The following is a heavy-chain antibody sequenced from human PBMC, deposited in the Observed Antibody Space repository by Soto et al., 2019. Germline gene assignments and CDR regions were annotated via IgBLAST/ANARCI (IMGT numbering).Heavy chain of an antibody. CDR2: INAGNGNT. D-gene: IGHD6-13*01. CDR3: ARAQYSSRGWFDP. V-gene: IGHV1-3*01. Sequence: QVQLVQSGAEVKKPGASVKVSCKASGYTFTSYAMHWVRQAPGQRLEWMGWINAGNGNTKYSQKFQGRVTITRDTSASTAYMELSSLRSEDTAVYYRARAQYSSRGWFDPWGQGTLVTVSS. J-gene: IGHJ5*02. CDR1: GYTFTSYA.